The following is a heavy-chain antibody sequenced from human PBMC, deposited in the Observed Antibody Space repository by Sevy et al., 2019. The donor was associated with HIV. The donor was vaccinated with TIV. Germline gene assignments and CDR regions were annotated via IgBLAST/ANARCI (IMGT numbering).Heavy chain of an antibody. CDR3: TRVEVQGGDYLHFDY. CDR1: GFTFGDYA. CDR2: IRSKAYGGKT. D-gene: IGHD4-17*01. Sequence: GGSLRLSCTASGFTFGDYAMSWFRQAPGKGLEWVGFIRSKAYGGKTEYAGSVKSRITISRDDSKIIAYLQMNSLKTEDTAVYYCTRVEVQGGDYLHFDYWGQGTLVTVSS. V-gene: IGHV3-49*03. J-gene: IGHJ4*02.